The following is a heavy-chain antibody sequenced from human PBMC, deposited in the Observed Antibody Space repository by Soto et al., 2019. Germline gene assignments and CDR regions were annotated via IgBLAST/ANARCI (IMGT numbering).Heavy chain of an antibody. Sequence: ASVKVSGKASGYIFTGNYMHWVRQAPGQGLEYMGWINPINGATNYAQKLQGRVTMTTDTSTSAAYMELRSLRSDDTAVYYCAREVRATRGHNWFDPWGQGTLVIVSS. CDR2: INPINGAT. V-gene: IGHV1-2*02. J-gene: IGHJ5*02. CDR1: GYIFTGNY. CDR3: AREVRATRGHNWFDP. D-gene: IGHD1-26*01.